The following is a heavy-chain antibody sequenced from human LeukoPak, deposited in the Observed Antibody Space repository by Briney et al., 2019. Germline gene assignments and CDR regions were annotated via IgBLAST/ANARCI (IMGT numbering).Heavy chain of an antibody. Sequence: PSETLSLTCTVPGGSITSYYWSWIRQPPGKGLEWIGYIYYSGSSNYNPSLKSRVTISVDMSNNQFTLKLTSVTAADTAVYYCARLMNIAAADFWGQGTLVTVSS. CDR2: IYYSGSS. CDR1: GGSITSYY. D-gene: IGHD6-13*01. V-gene: IGHV4-59*08. J-gene: IGHJ4*02. CDR3: ARLMNIAAADF.